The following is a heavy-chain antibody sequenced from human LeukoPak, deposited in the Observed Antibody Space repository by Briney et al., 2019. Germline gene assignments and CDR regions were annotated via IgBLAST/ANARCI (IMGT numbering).Heavy chain of an antibody. J-gene: IGHJ6*02. CDR1: GGSFSGYY. CDR2: IYYSGST. V-gene: IGHV4-59*08. CDR3: ARLLWIQRCLDV. Sequence: SETLSLTCAVYGGSFSGYYWSWIRQPPGKGLEWIGYIYYSGSTNYNPFLKSRVTISVDTSKNQFSLKLSSVTAADTAVYYCARLLWIQRCLDVWGQGTTVTVSS. D-gene: IGHD5-18*01.